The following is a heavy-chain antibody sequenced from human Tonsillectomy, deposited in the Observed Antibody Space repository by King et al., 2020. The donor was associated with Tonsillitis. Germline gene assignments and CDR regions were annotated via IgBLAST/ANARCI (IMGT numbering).Heavy chain of an antibody. CDR3: AKGWELVYYYYGMDV. CDR1: GFTFRSYA. Sequence: VQLVESGGGLVQPGGSLRLSCAASGFTFRSYAMTWVRQAPGKGLEWVSAIDSSGGNTYYEHSVKGRFTISRDNSKNTLHLQMNSLRDDDAAIYYCAKGWELVYYYYGMDVWGQGTTVTVSS. V-gene: IGHV3-23*04. D-gene: IGHD1-26*01. CDR2: IDSSGGNT. J-gene: IGHJ6*02.